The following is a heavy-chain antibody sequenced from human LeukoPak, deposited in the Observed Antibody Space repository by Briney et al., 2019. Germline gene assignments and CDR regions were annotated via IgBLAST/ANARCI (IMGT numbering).Heavy chain of an antibody. CDR1: GFTFSSYS. Sequence: GGSLRLSCTASGFTFSSYSMNWVRQAPGKGLEWVSYISSSSSTIYYADSVKGRFTISRDNAKNSLYLQMNSLRAEDTAVYYCARAYQRLGELSLPDYWGQGTLVTVSS. CDR2: ISSSSSTI. CDR3: ARAYQRLGELSLPDY. V-gene: IGHV3-48*01. J-gene: IGHJ4*02. D-gene: IGHD3-16*02.